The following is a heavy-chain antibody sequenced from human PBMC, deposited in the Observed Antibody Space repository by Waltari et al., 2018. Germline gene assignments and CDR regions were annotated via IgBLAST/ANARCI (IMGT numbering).Heavy chain of an antibody. CDR3: ARTYGSSSFYYGMDV. D-gene: IGHD3-10*01. V-gene: IGHV1-18*01. CDR1: DYKFTSYY. J-gene: IGHJ6*02. Sequence: QVQLVQSGAEVKKPGASVKVSCKASDYKFTSYYVTWVRQAPGQGLEWMGLISTYDGKTNYAQSIQGRVSMTTDTATSTAFLELRSLRFDDTAVYYGARTYGSSSFYYGMDVWGQGTTVTVSS. CDR2: ISTYDGKT.